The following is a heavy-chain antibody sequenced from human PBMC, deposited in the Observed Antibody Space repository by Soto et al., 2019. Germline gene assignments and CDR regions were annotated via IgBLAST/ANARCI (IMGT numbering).Heavy chain of an antibody. D-gene: IGHD6-6*01. CDR1: GGSISSSSYY. Sequence: QLQLQESGPGLVKPSETLSLTCTVSGGSISSSSYYWGWIRQPPGKGLEWIGSIYYSGSTYYNPSIKSRVTISVDTSKNQFSLKLSSVTAADTAVYYCARTIAARRGWDYWGQGTLVTVSS. V-gene: IGHV4-39*01. J-gene: IGHJ4*02. CDR2: IYYSGST. CDR3: ARTIAARRGWDY.